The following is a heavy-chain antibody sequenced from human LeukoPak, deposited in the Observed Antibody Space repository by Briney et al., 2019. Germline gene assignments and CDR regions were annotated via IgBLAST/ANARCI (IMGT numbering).Heavy chain of an antibody. CDR1: GGTFSSYA. J-gene: IGHJ6*04. Sequence: SVKVSCKASGGTFSSYAISWVRQAPRQGLEWMGGIIPIFGTANYAQKFQGRVTITTDESTSTAYMELSSLRSEDTAVYYCAREVGAAAAPLDVWGKGTTVTVSS. D-gene: IGHD6-13*01. V-gene: IGHV1-69*05. CDR3: AREVGAAAAPLDV. CDR2: IIPIFGTA.